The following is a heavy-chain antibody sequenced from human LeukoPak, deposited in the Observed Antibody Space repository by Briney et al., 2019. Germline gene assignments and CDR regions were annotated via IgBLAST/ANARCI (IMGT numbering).Heavy chain of an antibody. CDR2: ISRTGNSI. Sequence: GGSLRLSCGASGFTLSSYEMNWVRLAPGKGLEWISYISRTGNSIYYADSVKGRFTISRDSAKNSLYLQMNSLRAEDTAVYYCARGPYSSNWYVDYWGQGTLVTVAS. CDR3: ARGPYSSNWYVDY. J-gene: IGHJ4*02. D-gene: IGHD6-13*01. CDR1: GFTLSSYE. V-gene: IGHV3-48*03.